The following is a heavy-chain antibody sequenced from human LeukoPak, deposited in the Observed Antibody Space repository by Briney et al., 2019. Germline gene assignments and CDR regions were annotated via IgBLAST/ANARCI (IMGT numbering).Heavy chain of an antibody. CDR1: GFTFSSYA. J-gene: IGHJ4*02. D-gene: IGHD6-19*01. V-gene: IGHV3-23*01. CDR2: ISGSGGST. CDR3: AKQTPGLSRWFYYFDY. Sequence: GGSLRLSCAASGFTFSSYAMSWIRQAPGKGLEWVSAISGSGGSTYYADSEKGRFTISRDNSKNTQYLQMNSLRAEDTAVYYCAKQTPGLSRWFYYFDYWGQGTLVTVSS.